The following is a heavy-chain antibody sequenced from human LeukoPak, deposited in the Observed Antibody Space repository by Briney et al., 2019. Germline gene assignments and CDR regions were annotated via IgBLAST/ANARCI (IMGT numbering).Heavy chain of an antibody. CDR3: ASTTGESSGYDFDY. CDR2: IYYSGST. V-gene: IGHV4-39*01. J-gene: IGHJ4*02. D-gene: IGHD5-12*01. CDR1: GGSISSSSYY. Sequence: PSETLSLTCTVSGGSISSSSYYWGWIRQPPGKGLEWIGSIYYSGSTYYNPSLKSRVTISVDTSKNQFSLKLSSVTAADTAVYYCASTTGESSGYDFDYWGQGTLVTVSS.